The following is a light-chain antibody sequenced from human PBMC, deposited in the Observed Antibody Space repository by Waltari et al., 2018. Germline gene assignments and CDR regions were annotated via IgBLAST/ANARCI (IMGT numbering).Light chain of an antibody. CDR3: AAWDDSLSGLI. CDR2: YDD. J-gene: IGLJ2*01. Sequence: QSVLTQPPSVSEAPRQRVTISCSGSNSNIGNNAVNWYQQLPGKAPKLLIYYDDLLPSWVSDRFSGSRSGTSASLAISGLQSADEGDYFCAAWDDSLSGLIFGGGTKLTVL. CDR1: NSNIGNNA. V-gene: IGLV1-36*01.